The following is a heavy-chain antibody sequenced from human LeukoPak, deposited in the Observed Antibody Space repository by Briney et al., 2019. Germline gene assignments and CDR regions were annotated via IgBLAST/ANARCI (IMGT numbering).Heavy chain of an antibody. J-gene: IGHJ4*02. CDR1: GFTFSSFA. CDR3: ATILRFLEWLPTPFDY. V-gene: IGHV3-21*01. CDR2: ISSSSSYI. D-gene: IGHD3-3*01. Sequence: GGSLRLSCAASGFTFSSFAMSWVRQAPAKGREWVSSISSSSSYIYYADSVKGRFTISRDNAKNSLYLQMNSLRAEDTAVYYCATILRFLEWLPTPFDYWGQGTLVTVSS.